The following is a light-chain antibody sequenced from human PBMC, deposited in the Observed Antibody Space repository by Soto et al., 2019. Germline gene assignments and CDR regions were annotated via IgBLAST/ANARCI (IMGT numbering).Light chain of an antibody. CDR3: QQYNSYSGT. Sequence: DIQMTPFPSTLSAYVGDRVTINCRASQSISSWLAWYQQKPGKAPKLLIYDASSLESGVPSRFSGSGSGTEFTLTIISLQPDDFATYYCQQYNSYSGTFGQGTKVDIK. CDR1: QSISSW. V-gene: IGKV1-5*01. CDR2: DAS. J-gene: IGKJ1*01.